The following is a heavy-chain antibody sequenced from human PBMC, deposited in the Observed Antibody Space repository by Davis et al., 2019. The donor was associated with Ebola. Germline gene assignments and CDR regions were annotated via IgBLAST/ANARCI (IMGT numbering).Heavy chain of an antibody. J-gene: IGHJ4*02. Sequence: WVRQASGKGLEWVGRIRSKANSYATTYGASVKGRFTISRDDSKNTAYLQMNSLKTEDTAVYYCICSQQPFDYWGQGTLVTVSS. CDR2: IRSKANSYAT. D-gene: IGHD3-10*02. CDR3: ICSQQPFDY. V-gene: IGHV3-73*01.